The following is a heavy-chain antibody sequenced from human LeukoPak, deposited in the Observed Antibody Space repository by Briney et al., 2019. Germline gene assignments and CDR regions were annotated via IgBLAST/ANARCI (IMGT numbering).Heavy chain of an antibody. CDR2: INPNSGDT. J-gene: IGHJ4*02. CDR1: GYTFTGYY. D-gene: IGHD2-21*02. Sequence: GASVKVSCKTSGYTFTGYYVHWVRQAPGQGLEWMGRINPNSGDTNYAQKFRGRVTMTRDTSISTAYMELSRLRSDDTAVYYCARDYCGGDCFPDSWGQGTLVTVSS. CDR3: ARDYCGGDCFPDS. V-gene: IGHV1-2*06.